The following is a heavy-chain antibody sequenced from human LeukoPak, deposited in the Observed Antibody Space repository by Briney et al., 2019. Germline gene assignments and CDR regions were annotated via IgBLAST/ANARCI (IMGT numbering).Heavy chain of an antibody. D-gene: IGHD7-27*01. CDR3: ASLELGNIPVDY. CDR2: ISGSGGST. J-gene: IGHJ4*02. V-gene: IGHV3-23*01. CDR1: GFTFSSYA. Sequence: GGSLRLSCAASGFTFSSYAMSWVRQAPGKGLEWVSAISGSGGSTYYADSVKGRFTISRGNAKNSLYLQMNSLRAEDTAVYYCASLELGNIPVDYWGQGTLVTVSS.